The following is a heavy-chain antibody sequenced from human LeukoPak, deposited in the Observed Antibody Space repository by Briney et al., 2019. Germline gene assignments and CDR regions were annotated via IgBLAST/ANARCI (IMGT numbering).Heavy chain of an antibody. CDR3: AKDGIDDILTDYYTVGYYFDY. V-gene: IGHV3-30*18. J-gene: IGHJ4*02. Sequence: GRSLRLSCAASGFTFSSYGMHWVRQAPGKGLEWVAVISYDGSNKYYADSVKGRFTISRDNSKNTLYLQMNSLRAEDTAVYYCAKDGIDDILTDYYTVGYYFDYWGQGTLVTVSS. D-gene: IGHD3-9*01. CDR2: ISYDGSNK. CDR1: GFTFSSYG.